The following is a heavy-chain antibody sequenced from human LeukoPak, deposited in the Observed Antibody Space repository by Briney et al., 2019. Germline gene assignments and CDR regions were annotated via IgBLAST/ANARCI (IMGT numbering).Heavy chain of an antibody. V-gene: IGHV1-18*01. CDR3: VRDAYGSGKGFFDY. CDR2: ISGHDGNT. CDR1: GYTFTSYG. D-gene: IGHD3-10*01. J-gene: IGHJ4*02. Sequence: ASMKVSCKASGYTFTSYGFSWVRQAPGQGLEWVGWISGHDGNTKYAQKYQGRVTMTTETSTSTAYMELSSLGSDDTAVYYCVRDAYGSGKGFFDYWGQGTLVTVSS.